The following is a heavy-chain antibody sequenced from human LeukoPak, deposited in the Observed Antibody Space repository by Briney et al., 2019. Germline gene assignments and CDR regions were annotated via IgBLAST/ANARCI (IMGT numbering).Heavy chain of an antibody. CDR3: ARSGIASRPDSWFDP. Sequence: SETLSLTCAVYGGSFSGYFWGWIRQPPGKGLEWIGSIYHSGSTYYNPSLKSRVTISVDTSKNQFSLKLSSVTAADTAVYYCARSGIASRPDSWFDPWGQGTLVTVSS. V-gene: IGHV4-38-2*01. CDR2: IYHSGST. D-gene: IGHD6-6*01. CDR1: GGSFSGYF. J-gene: IGHJ5*02.